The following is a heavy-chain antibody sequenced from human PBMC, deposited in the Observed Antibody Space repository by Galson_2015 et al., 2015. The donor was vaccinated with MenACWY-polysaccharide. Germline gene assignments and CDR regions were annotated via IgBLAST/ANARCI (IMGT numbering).Heavy chain of an antibody. CDR1: GGSISSGGYY. J-gene: IGHJ3*02. CDR3: ARASKATAIRAFDI. Sequence: TLSLTCTVSGGSISSGGYYSSGSYYWTWIRQYPGKGLEWTGYIYDSGTTYHNPSLESRVTISTDTSKKQFSLELSSVTAADTAVYYCARASKATAIRAFDIWGHGTMVTVSS. V-gene: IGHV4-31*03. D-gene: IGHD2-21*02. CDR2: IYDSGTT.